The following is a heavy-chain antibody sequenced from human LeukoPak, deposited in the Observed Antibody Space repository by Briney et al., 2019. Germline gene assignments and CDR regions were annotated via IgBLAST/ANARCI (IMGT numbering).Heavy chain of an antibody. CDR2: ISGSGGST. V-gene: IGHV3-23*01. CDR1: GFTFSSYA. Sequence: PGGSLRLSCAASGFTFSSYAMSWVRQAPGKGLEWVSAISGSGGSTYYADSVKGRFTISRDNAKNSLYLQMNSLRAEDTAVYYCAREYPKPYSSSWYIGYYFDYWGQGTLVTVSS. D-gene: IGHD6-13*01. J-gene: IGHJ4*02. CDR3: AREYPKPYSSSWYIGYYFDY.